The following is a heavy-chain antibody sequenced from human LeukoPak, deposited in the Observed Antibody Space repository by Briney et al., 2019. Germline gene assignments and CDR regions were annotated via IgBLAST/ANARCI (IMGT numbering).Heavy chain of an antibody. Sequence: PSETLSLTCTVSGGSISSSGYYWGWIRQPRGKGLEWIASIYYSGSTYYNPSLKSRVTISVDTSKNQLSLKLSSLTAADRAVYYCARHEYSGSYYGLSWFDPSGQGTLVTVSS. J-gene: IGHJ5*02. CDR3: ARHEYSGSYYGLSWFDP. V-gene: IGHV4-39*01. CDR1: GGSISSSGYY. CDR2: IYYSGST. D-gene: IGHD1-26*01.